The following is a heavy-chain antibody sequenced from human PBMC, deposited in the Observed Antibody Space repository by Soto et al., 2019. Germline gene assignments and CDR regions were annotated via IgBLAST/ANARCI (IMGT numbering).Heavy chain of an antibody. J-gene: IGHJ6*02. CDR2: TYYRSKWYN. V-gene: IGHV6-1*01. CDR3: ARDGIVGATTYYYGMDV. Sequence: SQTFTVTCSMSVRSMFTISAVWDWIRQSPSRGLEWLGRTYYRSKWYNDYAVSVKSRITINPDTSKNQFSLQLNSVTPEDTAVYYCARDGIVGATTYYYGMDVWGQGTTVTVSS. D-gene: IGHD1-26*01. CDR1: VRSMFTISAV.